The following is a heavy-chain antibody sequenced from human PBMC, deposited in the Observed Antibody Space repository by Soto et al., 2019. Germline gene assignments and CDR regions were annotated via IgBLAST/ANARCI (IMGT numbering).Heavy chain of an antibody. Sequence: QVQLVQSGAEVKKPGSSVKVSCKASGGTFSSYAISWVRQAPGQGLEWMGGIIPIFGTANYAQKFQGRVTTTADESTSTAYMELSSLRSEDTAVYYCARSLWFGESYYYYGMDVWGQGTTVTVSS. CDR3: ARSLWFGESYYYYGMDV. J-gene: IGHJ6*02. D-gene: IGHD3-10*01. CDR2: IIPIFGTA. CDR1: GGTFSSYA. V-gene: IGHV1-69*01.